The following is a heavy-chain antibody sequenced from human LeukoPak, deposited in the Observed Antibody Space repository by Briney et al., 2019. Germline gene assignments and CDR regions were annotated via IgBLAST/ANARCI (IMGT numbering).Heavy chain of an antibody. CDR3: ARSGGNFYSDY. J-gene: IGHJ4*02. CDR2: IIPIFGTA. V-gene: IGHV1-69*05. CDR1: GGTFSSYA. Sequence: GASVKVSCKASGGTFSSYAISWVRQAPGQGLEWMGGIIPIFGTANYAQKFQGRVTMTRDTSISTAYIELNTMRSDDTAVYYCARSGGNFYSDYWGQGTLVTVSS. D-gene: IGHD4-23*01.